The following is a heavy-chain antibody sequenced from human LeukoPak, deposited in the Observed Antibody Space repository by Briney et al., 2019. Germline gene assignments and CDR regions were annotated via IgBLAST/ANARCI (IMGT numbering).Heavy chain of an antibody. Sequence: GGSLRLSCAASGFTFSSYEMNWVRQAPGKGLEWVSYITSSGSAIHYADSVKGRFTISRDNAKNSLYLQMNSLRAEDTAVYYCASSGSYFDYWGQGTLVTVSS. CDR3: ASSGSYFDY. V-gene: IGHV3-48*03. J-gene: IGHJ4*02. D-gene: IGHD1-26*01. CDR2: ITSSGSAI. CDR1: GFTFSSYE.